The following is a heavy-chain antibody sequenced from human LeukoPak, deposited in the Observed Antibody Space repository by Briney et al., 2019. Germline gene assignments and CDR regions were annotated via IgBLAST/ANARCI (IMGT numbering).Heavy chain of an antibody. CDR2: ISSSSSYI. D-gene: IGHD3-16*01. V-gene: IGHV3-21*01. J-gene: IGHJ4*02. CDR3: ARFFNGWEFDY. Sequence: GGSLRLSCAASGFTFSSYSMNWVRQAPGKGLEWVSSISSSSSYIYYADLVKGRFTISRDNAKNSLYLQMNSLRAEDTAVYYCARFFNGWEFDYWGQGTLVTVSS. CDR1: GFTFSSYS.